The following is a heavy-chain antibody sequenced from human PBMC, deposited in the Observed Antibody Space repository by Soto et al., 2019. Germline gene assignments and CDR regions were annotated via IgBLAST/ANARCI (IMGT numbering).Heavy chain of an antibody. CDR1: GFTFSSYG. CDR2: IWYDGSNK. V-gene: IGHV3-33*01. Sequence: GGSLRLSCAASGFTFSSYGMHWVRQAPGKGLELVAVIWYDGSNKYYADSVKGRFTIPRDNSKNTLYLQMNSLRAEDTAVYYCARDLLVVAATPGSHWFDPWGQGTLVTVSS. CDR3: ARDLLVVAATPGSHWFDP. J-gene: IGHJ5*02. D-gene: IGHD2-15*01.